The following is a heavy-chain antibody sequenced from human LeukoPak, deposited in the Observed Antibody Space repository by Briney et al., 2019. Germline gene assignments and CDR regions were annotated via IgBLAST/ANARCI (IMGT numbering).Heavy chain of an antibody. Sequence: WGSLRLSCAASGFTFSSYAMSCVRQAPGKRLQRVSTMRGSGGSTYYADSVRSQLTISRDNSKNTLYLKMNSMRAENTAVYYCAKVGKNVIRFLEWLLTTDYWGQGTLITVSS. J-gene: IGHJ4*02. D-gene: IGHD3-3*01. CDR3: AKVGKNVIRFLEWLLTTDY. CDR2: MRGSGGST. V-gene: IGHV3-23*01. CDR1: GFTFSSYA.